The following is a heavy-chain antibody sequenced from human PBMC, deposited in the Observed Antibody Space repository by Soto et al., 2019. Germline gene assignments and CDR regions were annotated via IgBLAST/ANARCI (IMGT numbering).Heavy chain of an antibody. CDR3: AKGFGGKQPNYYYYYMDV. CDR2: ISGSGGST. J-gene: IGHJ6*03. D-gene: IGHD3-16*01. CDR1: GFTFSSYA. Sequence: GGSLRLSCAASGFTFSSYAMSWVRQAPGKGLEWVSAISGSGGSTYYADSVKGRFTISRDNSKNTLYLQMNSLRAEDTAVYYWAKGFGGKQPNYYYYYMDVWGKGTTVTVSS. V-gene: IGHV3-23*01.